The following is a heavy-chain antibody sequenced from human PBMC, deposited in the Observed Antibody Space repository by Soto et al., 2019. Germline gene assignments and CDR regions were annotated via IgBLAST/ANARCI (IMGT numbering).Heavy chain of an antibody. J-gene: IGHJ3*02. V-gene: IGHV4-59*01. Sequence: SETLSLTCTVAGGSISSYYWSWIRQHPGKGLEWIGYIYYSGSTNYNPSLKSRVTISVDTSKNQFSLKLSSVTAADTAVYYCARDRGLYDILTGYYDAFDIWGQGTMVTVSS. D-gene: IGHD3-9*01. CDR3: ARDRGLYDILTGYYDAFDI. CDR2: IYYSGST. CDR1: GGSISSYY.